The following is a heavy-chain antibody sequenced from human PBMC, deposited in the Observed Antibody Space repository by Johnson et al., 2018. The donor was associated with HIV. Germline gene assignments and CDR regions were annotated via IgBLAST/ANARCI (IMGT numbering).Heavy chain of an antibody. D-gene: IGHD2-21*01. CDR1: GLSVSINY. J-gene: IGHJ3*02. Sequence: VQLVESGGGLIQPGGSLRLSCAVSGLSVSINYITWVRQAPGKGLEWVSVIHSGGSTYYADSVEGRFTISRDNSKNSLYLQMNSLRAEDTAVYYCARYSGAFDIWGQGTMVTVSS. V-gene: IGHV3-53*01. CDR2: IHSGGST. CDR3: ARYSGAFDI.